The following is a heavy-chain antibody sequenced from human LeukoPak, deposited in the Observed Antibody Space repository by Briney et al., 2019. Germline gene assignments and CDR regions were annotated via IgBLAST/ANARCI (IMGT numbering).Heavy chain of an antibody. J-gene: IGHJ4*02. V-gene: IGHV3-48*03. Sequence: PGGSLRLSCAASGFTFSSYEMNWVRQAPGKGLEGVSYISSNGSPIFYADAVKGRFTISGDNEKNCLSLLMNSLRAEDTVVYYCARDGGSGILDWGQGTLVTVSS. D-gene: IGHD3-10*01. CDR1: GFTFSSYE. CDR3: ARDGGSGILD. CDR2: ISSNGSPI.